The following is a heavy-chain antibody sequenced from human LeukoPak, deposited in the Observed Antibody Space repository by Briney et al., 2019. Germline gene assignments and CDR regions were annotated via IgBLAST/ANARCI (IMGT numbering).Heavy chain of an antibody. CDR2: ISAYNGNT. J-gene: IGHJ4*02. D-gene: IGHD2-15*01. Sequence: ASVKVSCKASGYTFTSYGISWVRQAAGQGLEWMGWISAYNGNTNYAPKLQGRVTMTTDTSTSTAYMELRSLRSDDTAVYYCARDGTVVVVAAFDYWGQGTLVTVSS. CDR3: ARDGTVVVVAAFDY. V-gene: IGHV1-18*01. CDR1: GYTFTSYG.